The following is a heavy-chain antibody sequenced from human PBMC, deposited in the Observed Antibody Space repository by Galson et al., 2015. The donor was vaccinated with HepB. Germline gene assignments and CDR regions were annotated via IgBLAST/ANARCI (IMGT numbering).Heavy chain of an antibody. CDR3: AREILGARGLAEYFQD. J-gene: IGHJ1*01. D-gene: IGHD1-26*01. V-gene: IGHV3-23*01. Sequence: SLRLSCAASGFTFGDFAMSWVRQAPGMRLEWISSISIGGTVTYYADSVRGRFIISRDNSKNMLYLQMNSLRGNDTGVYYCAREILGARGLAEYFQDWGQGALVTVSS. CDR1: GFTFGDFA. CDR2: ISIGGTVT.